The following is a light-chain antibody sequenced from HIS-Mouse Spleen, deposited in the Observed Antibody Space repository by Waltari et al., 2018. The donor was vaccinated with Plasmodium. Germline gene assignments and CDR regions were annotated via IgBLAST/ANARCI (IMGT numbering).Light chain of an antibody. CDR1: ALPKQD. J-gene: IGLJ3*02. CDR2: KAS. CDR3: QSADSSGTPNWV. V-gene: IGLV3-25*03. Sequence: SYELTQPPSVSVSPGQTARIPCPGDALPKQDAYWYQQKPGPAPVLVIYKASERPSGIPERFSGSSSGTTVTLTISGVQAEDEADYYCQSADSSGTPNWVFGGGTKLTVL.